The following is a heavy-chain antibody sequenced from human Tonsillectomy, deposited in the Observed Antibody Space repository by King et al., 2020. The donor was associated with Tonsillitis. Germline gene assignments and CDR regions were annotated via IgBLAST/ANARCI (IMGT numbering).Heavy chain of an antibody. CDR3: AKVRVDFYGETDFDY. D-gene: IGHD2/OR15-2a*01. Sequence: VQLVESGGGLVHPGGSLRVSCAASGFTFSGYAMSWVRQAPGKGLEWVSTISGTGGTTFYAYSVRGRFTISRDNSKNTLYLQMNSLRAEDTAVYYCAKVRVDFYGETDFDYWGRGTLVTVSS. CDR1: GFTFSGYA. V-gene: IGHV3-23*04. CDR2: ISGTGGTT. J-gene: IGHJ4*02.